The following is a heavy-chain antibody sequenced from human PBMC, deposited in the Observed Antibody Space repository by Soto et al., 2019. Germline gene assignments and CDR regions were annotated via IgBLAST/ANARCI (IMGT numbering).Heavy chain of an antibody. V-gene: IGHV1-69*12. D-gene: IGHD2-15*01. CDR2: IIPIFGTA. J-gene: IGHJ6*02. CDR1: AGTFSSYA. Sequence: QVQLVQSGAEVKKPGSSVKVSCKASAGTFSSYAISWVRQAPGQGLEWMGGIIPIFGTANYAQKLQGRVTIAADESTSAAYMELSSLRSEDTAVYYGATKTEDIVVVVAATDDDYGRDVWGQGTTVTVSS. CDR3: ATKTEDIVVVVAATDDDYGRDV.